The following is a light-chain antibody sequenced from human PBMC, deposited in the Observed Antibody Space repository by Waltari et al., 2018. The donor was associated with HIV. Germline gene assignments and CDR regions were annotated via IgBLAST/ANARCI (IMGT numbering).Light chain of an antibody. Sequence: DLQMPQSPSSLSASVGDRVTITCQASQDISNYLNWHQQKPGKAHKLLIYDASNLETGVPSRFSGSGSGTDFTFTISSLQPEDIATYYCQQYDNLPPLTFGGGTKVEIK. CDR3: QQYDNLPPLT. V-gene: IGKV1-33*01. CDR1: QDISNY. CDR2: DAS. J-gene: IGKJ4*01.